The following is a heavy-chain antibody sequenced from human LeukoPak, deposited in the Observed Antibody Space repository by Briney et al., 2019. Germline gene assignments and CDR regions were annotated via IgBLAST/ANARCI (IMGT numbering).Heavy chain of an antibody. J-gene: IGHJ4*02. CDR2: INPSGGST. CDR3: ARFAVHRRITVAGQFGLDY. CDR1: GYIFTSYN. V-gene: IGHV1-46*01. Sequence: GASVKVSCKASGYIFTSYNIYWVRQAPGQGLEWMGIINPSGGSTNYAQKFQGRVTMTRDTPTSTVYMELSSLRSEDTAVYYCARFAVHRRITVAGQFGLDYWGQGTLVSLSS. D-gene: IGHD6-19*01.